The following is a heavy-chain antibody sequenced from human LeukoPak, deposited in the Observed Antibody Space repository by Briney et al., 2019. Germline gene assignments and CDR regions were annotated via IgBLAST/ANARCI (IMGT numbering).Heavy chain of an antibody. Sequence: SETLSLTCAVSGGSISSSNWWSWVRQPPGKGLEWIGSIYYSGSTYYNPSLKSRVTISVDTSKNQFSLKLSSVTAADTAVYYCARSEWAVAGDFDYWGQGTLVTVSS. CDR3: ARSEWAVAGDFDY. V-gene: IGHV4-39*01. D-gene: IGHD6-19*01. CDR2: IYYSGST. J-gene: IGHJ4*02. CDR1: GGSISSSNW.